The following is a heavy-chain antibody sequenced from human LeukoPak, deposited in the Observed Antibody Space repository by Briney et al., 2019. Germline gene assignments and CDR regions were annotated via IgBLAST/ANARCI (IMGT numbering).Heavy chain of an antibody. Sequence: GESLKISCKGSGYSFSSYWIGWVRQVPGKGLEWMGIIYPGDSDTRYSPSFQGQVTISADKSISTAYLQWSSLKASDTAMYYCARAPNIVVVPAAMFDYWGQGTLVTVSS. CDR1: GYSFSSYW. CDR2: IYPGDSDT. D-gene: IGHD2-2*01. CDR3: ARAPNIVVVPAAMFDY. V-gene: IGHV5-51*01. J-gene: IGHJ4*02.